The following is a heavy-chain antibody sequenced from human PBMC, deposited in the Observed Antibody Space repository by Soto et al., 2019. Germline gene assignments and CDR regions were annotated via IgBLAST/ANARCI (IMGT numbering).Heavy chain of an antibody. CDR3: ALDPFSSGWYADPGAFDI. V-gene: IGHV4-39*01. CDR1: GGSISSSSYY. Sequence: SETLSLTCTVSGGSISSSSYYWGWIRQPPGKGLEWIGSIYYSGSTYYNPSLKSRVTISVDTSKNQFSLKLSSVTAADTAVYYCALDPFSSGWYADPGAFDIWGQGTMVTVSS. D-gene: IGHD6-19*01. CDR2: IYYSGST. J-gene: IGHJ3*02.